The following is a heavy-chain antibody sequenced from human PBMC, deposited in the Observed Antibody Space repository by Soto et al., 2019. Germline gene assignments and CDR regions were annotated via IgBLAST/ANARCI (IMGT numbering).Heavy chain of an antibody. V-gene: IGHV3-48*02. CDR1: GFTFSSYS. CDR3: ARDLVSGGWSWFDP. CDR2: ISSSSSTI. J-gene: IGHJ5*02. Sequence: EVQLVESGGGLVQPGGSLRLSCAASGFTFSSYSMNWVRQAPGKGLEWVSYISSSSSTIYYADSVKGRFTISRDNAKNSLYLQMNSLRDEDTAVYYCARDLVSGGWSWFDPWGQGTLVTVSS. D-gene: IGHD2-15*01.